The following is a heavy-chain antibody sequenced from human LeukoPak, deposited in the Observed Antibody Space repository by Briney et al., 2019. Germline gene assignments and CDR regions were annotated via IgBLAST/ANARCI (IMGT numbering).Heavy chain of an antibody. CDR3: AKIIKYGSSPIDY. Sequence: GGSLRLSCAASGFTLWGYAMSWVRHAPGKGVEWVSGVSDSGGSTYYADSVKGRFTISRENSKNTLYQQMNSLRAEHTSVYYCAKIIKYGSSPIDYWGRGTLVTVSS. V-gene: IGHV3-23*01. CDR2: VSDSGGST. J-gene: IGHJ4*02. CDR1: GFTLWGYA. D-gene: IGHD6-6*01.